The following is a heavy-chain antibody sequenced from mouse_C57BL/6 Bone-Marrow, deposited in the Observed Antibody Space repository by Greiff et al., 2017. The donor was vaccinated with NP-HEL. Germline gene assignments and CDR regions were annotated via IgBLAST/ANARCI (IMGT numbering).Heavy chain of an antibody. CDR3: ARGGVPTTVVDY. CDR1: GYTFTSYT. CDR2: INPSRGYT. D-gene: IGHD1-1*01. J-gene: IGHJ2*01. V-gene: IGHV1-4*01. Sequence: QVQLQQSGAELARPGASVKMSCKASGYTFTSYTMHWVKQRPGQGLEWIGYINPSRGYTKYNQKFKDKATLAADKSSSTAYMQLSSLTSEDSAVYYCARGGVPTTVVDYWGQGTTLTVSS.